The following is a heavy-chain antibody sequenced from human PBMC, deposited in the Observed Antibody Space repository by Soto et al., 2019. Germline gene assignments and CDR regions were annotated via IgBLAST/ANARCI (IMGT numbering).Heavy chain of an antibody. D-gene: IGHD6-6*01. V-gene: IGHV3-23*01. CDR3: AKDGQYRTDGFDV. Sequence: RGGSLRLCCAAAVFTLSSHGMSWVRQAPGKGLEWIAGLSRGGGTTYYADSVKGRFTISRDNSKNTLDLIMNSLKVEDTALYYCAKDGQYRTDGFDVWGQGTMVTVSS. CDR2: LSRGGGTT. J-gene: IGHJ3*01. CDR1: VFTLSSHG.